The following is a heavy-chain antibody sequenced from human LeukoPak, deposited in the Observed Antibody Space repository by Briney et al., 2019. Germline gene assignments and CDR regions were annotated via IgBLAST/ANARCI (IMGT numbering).Heavy chain of an antibody. J-gene: IGHJ1*01. CDR2: IYYSGST. D-gene: IGHD2-8*02. CDR3: ARPRMGNTGRPEYIEN. V-gene: IGHV4-31*03. Sequence: PSQTLSLTCTVSGGSINSNNYYWSWIRQHPGKGLEWIGYIYYSGSTTYNPSLKSRLTISMDTSRNQLSLKLNSVTAADTAVYFCARPRMGNTGRPEYIENWGQGTLVTVSP. CDR1: GGSINSNNYY.